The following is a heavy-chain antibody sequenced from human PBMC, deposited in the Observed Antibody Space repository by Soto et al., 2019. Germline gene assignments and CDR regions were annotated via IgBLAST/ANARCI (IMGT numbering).Heavy chain of an antibody. D-gene: IGHD2-15*01. CDR2: IHYSGSS. J-gene: IGHJ4*02. CDR3: ARHFGHSVVSPFDY. Sequence: SQPMSVRYSVSGGSIINRNYCWGWISQPPGKGLEWIGSIHYSGSSYYNPSLKSRVTISVDTSKNQFSLNLTSVTAADTAVYYCARHFGHSVVSPFDYWGKGTLVTVSS. CDR1: GGSIINRNYC. V-gene: IGHV4-39*01.